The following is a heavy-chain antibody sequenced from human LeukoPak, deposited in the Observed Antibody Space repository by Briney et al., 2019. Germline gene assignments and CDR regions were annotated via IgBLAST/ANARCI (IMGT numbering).Heavy chain of an antibody. V-gene: IGHV3-21*01. CDR1: GFTFSSYS. CDR2: ISSSSSYI. J-gene: IGHJ4*02. D-gene: IGHD5-18*01. CDR3: ARGRGGYSYGPFDY. Sequence: PGGSLRLSCAASGFTFSSYSMNWVRQALGKGLEWVSSISSSSSYIYYADSVKGRFTISRDNAKNSLYLQMNSLRAEDTAVYYCARGRGGYSYGPFDYWGQGTLVTVSS.